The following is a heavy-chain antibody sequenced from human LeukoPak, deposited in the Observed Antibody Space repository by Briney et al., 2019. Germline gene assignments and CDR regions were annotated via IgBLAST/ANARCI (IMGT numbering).Heavy chain of an antibody. CDR2: ISSSSSYI. V-gene: IGHV3-21*01. CDR3: ARDRRGSYYFDY. J-gene: IGHJ4*02. D-gene: IGHD1-26*01. Sequence: GGSLRLSCAASGFTFSSYSMSWVRQAPGKGLEWVSSISSSSSYIYYADSVKGRFTISRDNAKNSLYLQMNSLRAEDTAVYYCARDRRGSYYFDYWGQGTLVTVSS. CDR1: GFTFSSYS.